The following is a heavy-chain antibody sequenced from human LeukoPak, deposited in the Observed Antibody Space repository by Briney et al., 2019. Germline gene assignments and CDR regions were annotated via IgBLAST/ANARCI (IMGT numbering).Heavy chain of an antibody. CDR1: GGSIGSYY. Sequence: SETLSLTRTVSGGSIGSYYWSWIRQPAGKGLEWIGRIYTSGSTNYNPSLKSRVTMSVDTSKNQFSLKLSSVTAADTAVYYCARDRSSGWLSDWGRGTLVTVSS. J-gene: IGHJ4*02. CDR3: ARDRSSGWLSD. V-gene: IGHV4-4*07. CDR2: IYTSGST. D-gene: IGHD6-19*01.